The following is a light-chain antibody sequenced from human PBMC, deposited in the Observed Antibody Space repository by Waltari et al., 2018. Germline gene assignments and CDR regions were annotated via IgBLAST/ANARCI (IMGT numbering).Light chain of an antibody. J-gene: IGKJ4*01. V-gene: IGKV1-39*01. CDR1: QSISSY. CDR2: AAS. Sequence: DIQMTQSPSSLSASVGDRVTITCRASQSISSYLNWYQQKPGKAPKLLIYAASSLQSGVPSRFSGSGSGTDFTLTISSLQSEDFATYYCLHLNNFPLSFGGGTKVELK. CDR3: LHLNNFPLS.